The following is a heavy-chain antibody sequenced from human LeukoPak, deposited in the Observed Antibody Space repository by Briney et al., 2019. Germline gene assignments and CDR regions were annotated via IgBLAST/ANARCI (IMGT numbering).Heavy chain of an antibody. J-gene: IGHJ4*02. V-gene: IGHV4-34*01. CDR2: NNHSGST. CDR3: ARGGGGSLRF. CDR1: GGSFSGYY. Sequence: PSETLSLTCAVYGGSFSGYYWSWIRQPPGKGLEWIGENNHSGSTNYNPSLKSRVTISVDTSKNQFSLKLSSVTAADTAVYYCARGGGGSLRFWGQGTLVTVSS. D-gene: IGHD3-3*01.